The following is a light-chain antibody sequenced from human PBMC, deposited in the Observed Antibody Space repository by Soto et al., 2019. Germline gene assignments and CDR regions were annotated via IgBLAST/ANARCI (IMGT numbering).Light chain of an antibody. CDR3: CAYANSRSYV. V-gene: IGLV2-14*01. CDR1: SSDVGGYNY. CDR2: EVS. J-gene: IGLJ1*01. Sequence: QSALTQPASVSGSPGQSITISCTGTSSDVGGYNYVSWYQQHPGKAPKLMIYEVSNRPSGVSSRFSGSKSGNTASLTISGLQAEDEADYYCCAYANSRSYVFGSGTKVTVL.